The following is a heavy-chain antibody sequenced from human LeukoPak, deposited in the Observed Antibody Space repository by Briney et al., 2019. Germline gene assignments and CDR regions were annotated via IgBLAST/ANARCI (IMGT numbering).Heavy chain of an antibody. J-gene: IGHJ4*02. CDR3: ARDRGRDGYNSPDY. CDR2: IWYDGSNK. Sequence: QPGRSLRLPCAASGFTFSSYGMHWVRQAPGKGLEWVAVIWYDGSNKYYADSVKGRFTISRDNSKNTLYLQMNSLRAEDTAVYYCARDRGRDGYNSPDYWGQGTLVTVSS. V-gene: IGHV3-33*01. CDR1: GFTFSSYG. D-gene: IGHD5-24*01.